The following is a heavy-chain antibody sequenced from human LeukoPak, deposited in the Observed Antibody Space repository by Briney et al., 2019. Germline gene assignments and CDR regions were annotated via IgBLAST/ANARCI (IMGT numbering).Heavy chain of an antibody. D-gene: IGHD2-15*01. CDR2: IIPILGIA. CDR1: GGTFSSYA. Sequence: SVKVSCTASGGTFSSYAISWVRQAPGQGLEWMGRIIPILGIANYAQKFQGRVTMTRNTSISTAYMELSSLRSEDTAVYYCARRRYCSGGSCPRYNWFDPWGQGTLVTVSS. V-gene: IGHV1-69*04. CDR3: ARRRYCSGGSCPRYNWFDP. J-gene: IGHJ5*02.